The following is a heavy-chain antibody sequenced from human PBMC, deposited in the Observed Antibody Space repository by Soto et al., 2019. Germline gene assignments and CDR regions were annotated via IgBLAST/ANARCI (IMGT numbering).Heavy chain of an antibody. D-gene: IGHD1-26*01. V-gene: IGHV1-69*12. CDR3: ARLSGSYSGGFDY. CDR1: GGTFSSYA. J-gene: IGHJ4*02. Sequence: QVQLVQSGAEVKKPGSSVKVSCKASGGTFSSYAISWVRQAPGQGLEWMGGIIPIFGTANYAQKFQGRVTITADESTITAYMDLSSMRDEDTAVYYCARLSGSYSGGFDYWGQGTLVTVSS. CDR2: IIPIFGTA.